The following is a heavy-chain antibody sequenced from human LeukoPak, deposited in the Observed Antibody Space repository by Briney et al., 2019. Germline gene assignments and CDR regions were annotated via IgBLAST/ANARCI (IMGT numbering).Heavy chain of an antibody. CDR3: AELGITMIGGV. J-gene: IGHJ6*04. CDR2: ISSSGSTI. V-gene: IGHV3-48*03. Sequence: GGSLRLSCAASGFTFSSYEMSWVRQAPGKGLEWVSYISSSGSTIYYADSVKGRLTISRDNATNSLYLQMNSLRAEDTAVYYCAELGITMIGGVWGKGTTVTISS. CDR1: GFTFSSYE. D-gene: IGHD3-10*02.